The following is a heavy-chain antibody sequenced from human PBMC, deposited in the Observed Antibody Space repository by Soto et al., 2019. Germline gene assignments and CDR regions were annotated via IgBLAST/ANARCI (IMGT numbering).Heavy chain of an antibody. CDR2: ISYDGSNK. Sequence: QVQLVESGGGVVQPGRSLRLSCAASGFTFSSYAMHWVRQAPGKGLEWVAVISYDGSNKYYADSVKGRFTISRDNCKNTLYLQMNSLRAEDTAVYYCARATSGWYKDAFDIWGQGTMVTVSS. CDR3: ARATSGWYKDAFDI. D-gene: IGHD6-19*01. J-gene: IGHJ3*02. CDR1: GFTFSSYA. V-gene: IGHV3-30-3*01.